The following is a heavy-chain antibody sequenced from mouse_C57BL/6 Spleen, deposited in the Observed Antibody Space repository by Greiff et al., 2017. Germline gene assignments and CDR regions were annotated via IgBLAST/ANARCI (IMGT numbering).Heavy chain of an antibody. Sequence: EVQLQQSGPELVKPGASVQISCKASGYSFTGYYMNWVKQSPEKSLEWIGEINPSTGGTTYNQKFKAQATLTVDNASSTAYMQLNSLTSEDSAVYYCASLLFAYWGQGTLVTVSA. CDR2: INPSTGGT. CDR3: ASLLFAY. CDR1: GYSFTGYY. J-gene: IGHJ3*01. V-gene: IGHV1-42*01.